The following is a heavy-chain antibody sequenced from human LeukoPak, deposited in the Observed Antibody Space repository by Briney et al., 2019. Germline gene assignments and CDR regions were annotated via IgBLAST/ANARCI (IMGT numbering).Heavy chain of an antibody. J-gene: IGHJ4*02. CDR3: ARVGSTLPFDY. Sequence: GGSLRLSCAASGFTFSDYYMSWIRQAPGKGLEWVSYISSSSSYTNYADSVKGRFTISRDNAKNSLYLQMNSLRADDTAVYYCARVGSTLPFDYWGQGTLVTVSS. V-gene: IGHV3-11*05. CDR1: GFTFSDYY. CDR2: ISSSSSYT. D-gene: IGHD1-26*01.